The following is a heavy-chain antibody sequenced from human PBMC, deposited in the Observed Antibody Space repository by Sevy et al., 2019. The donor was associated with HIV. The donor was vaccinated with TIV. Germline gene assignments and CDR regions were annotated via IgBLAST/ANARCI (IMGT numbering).Heavy chain of an antibody. Sequence: GGSLRLSCAASGFTFSSYGTHFVRQAPGKGLEWVAVIWYDGSNKNYADSVKGRFTISRDNSKDTLYLQMNSLRVEDTAVYYCGREAAYYFDYWGQGTLVTVSS. V-gene: IGHV3-33*01. D-gene: IGHD6-25*01. CDR2: IWYDGSNK. J-gene: IGHJ4*02. CDR3: GREAAYYFDY. CDR1: GFTFSSYG.